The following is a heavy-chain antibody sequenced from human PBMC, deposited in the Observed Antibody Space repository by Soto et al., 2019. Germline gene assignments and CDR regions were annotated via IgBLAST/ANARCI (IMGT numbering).Heavy chain of an antibody. D-gene: IGHD3-22*01. CDR3: LFDDSSASHPTLDY. Sequence: VWLLQSGGELVQPGGSLRLSCEATGFTLTDLAMSWARQVPGNGLEWVSTIGVAPGATHYADAVRGRFTISRASSRSTLYLHLSSLRAEDTATYYCLFDDSSASHPTLDYWGQGSLVIVSS. J-gene: IGHJ4*02. V-gene: IGHV3-23*01. CDR1: GFTLTDLA. CDR2: IGVAPGAT.